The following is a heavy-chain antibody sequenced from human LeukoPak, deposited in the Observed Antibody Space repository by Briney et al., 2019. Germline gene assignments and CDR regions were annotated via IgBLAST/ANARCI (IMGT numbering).Heavy chain of an antibody. CDR2: IIPIFGTA. V-gene: IGHV1-69*01. CDR3: ARKIAAAGSFRWFDP. Sequence: GSSVKVSCKASGGTFSSYAISWVRQAPGQGLGWMGGIIPIFGTANYAQKFQGRVTITADESTSTAYMELSSLRSEDTAVYYCARKIAAAGSFRWFDPWGQGTLVTVSS. CDR1: GGTFSSYA. J-gene: IGHJ5*02. D-gene: IGHD6-13*01.